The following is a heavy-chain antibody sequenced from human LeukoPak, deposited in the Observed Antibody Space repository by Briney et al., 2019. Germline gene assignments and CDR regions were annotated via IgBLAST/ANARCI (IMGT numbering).Heavy chain of an antibody. Sequence: GGSLRLSCAASGFTFSSYAMSWVRQAPGKGLEWVSAISGSGGSTYYTDSVKGWFTISRDNSKNTLYLQMNSLRAEDTAVYYCARELTGDPNYFDYWGQGTLVTVSS. D-gene: IGHD7-27*01. CDR3: ARELTGDPNYFDY. CDR1: GFTFSSYA. J-gene: IGHJ4*02. CDR2: ISGSGGST. V-gene: IGHV3-23*01.